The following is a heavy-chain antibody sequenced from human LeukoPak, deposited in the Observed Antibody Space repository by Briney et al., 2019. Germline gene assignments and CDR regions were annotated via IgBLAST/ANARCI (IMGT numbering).Heavy chain of an antibody. CDR3: ARELGRGYNKTYYFDY. D-gene: IGHD3-22*01. Sequence: SVNVSFTASGGTFSSYAISWVRQAPGQGLEWMGRIIPILGIANYAQKFQGRVTITADKPTSTAYMELSSLRSEDTAVYYCARELGRGYNKTYYFDYWGQGTLVTVPS. J-gene: IGHJ4*02. CDR1: GGTFSSYA. V-gene: IGHV1-69*04. CDR2: IIPILGIA.